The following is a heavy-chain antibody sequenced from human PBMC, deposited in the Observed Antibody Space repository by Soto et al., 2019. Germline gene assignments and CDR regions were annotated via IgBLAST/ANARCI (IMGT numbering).Heavy chain of an antibody. J-gene: IGHJ4*02. CDR1: GGSISSSSYY. Sequence: TLSLTFTVSGGSISSSSYYWGWIRQPPGKGLDWIGSIYYSGSTYYNPSLKSRVTISVDTSKNQFSLKLSSVTAADTAVYYCARHTPAISISDHWGQGTLVTVSS. CDR2: IYYSGST. D-gene: IGHD2-15*01. V-gene: IGHV4-39*01. CDR3: ARHTPAISISDH.